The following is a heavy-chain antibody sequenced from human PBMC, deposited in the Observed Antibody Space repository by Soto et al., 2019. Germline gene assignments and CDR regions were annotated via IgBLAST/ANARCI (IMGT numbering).Heavy chain of an antibody. Sequence: GASVKVSCKASGYTFTSYYMHWVRHAPGQGLEWMGIINPSGGSTSYAQKFQGRVTMTRDTSTSTVYMELSSLRSEDTAVYYCARDFGYCSGGSCYGTFDIWGQGTMVTVSS. CDR3: ARDFGYCSGGSCYGTFDI. J-gene: IGHJ3*02. CDR1: GYTFTSYY. CDR2: INPSGGST. D-gene: IGHD2-15*01. V-gene: IGHV1-46*03.